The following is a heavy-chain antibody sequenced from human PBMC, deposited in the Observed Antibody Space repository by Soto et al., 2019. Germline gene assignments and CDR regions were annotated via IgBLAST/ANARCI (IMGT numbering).Heavy chain of an antibody. J-gene: IGHJ3*02. CDR1: GFTFSSYA. V-gene: IGHV3-64*01. CDR2: ISSNGGST. D-gene: IGHD6-13*01. Sequence: EVQLVESGGGLVQPGGSLRLSCAASGFTFSSYAMQWVRQAPGKGLEYVSAISSNGGSTYYANSVKGRFTISRDNSKNTLYLQMGSLRAEDMAVYYCARVATVAAAVGGAFDIWGQGTMVTVSS. CDR3: ARVATVAAAVGGAFDI.